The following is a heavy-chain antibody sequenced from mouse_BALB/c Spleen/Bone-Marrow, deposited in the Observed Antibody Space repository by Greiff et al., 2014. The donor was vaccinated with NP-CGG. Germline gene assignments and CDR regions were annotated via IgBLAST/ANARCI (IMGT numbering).Heavy chain of an antibody. V-gene: IGHV4-2*02. CDR3: ARLLTLRAMDY. J-gene: IGHJ4*01. CDR1: GFDFSRYW. Sequence: EVKLMESGGGLVQPGGSLNFSCAASGFDFSRYWMSWARQAPGKGQEWIGEINPGSSTINYTPSLKDKFIISRDNAKNTLYLQMSKVRSEDTALYYCARLLTLRAMDYWGQGTSVTVSS. CDR2: INPGSSTI.